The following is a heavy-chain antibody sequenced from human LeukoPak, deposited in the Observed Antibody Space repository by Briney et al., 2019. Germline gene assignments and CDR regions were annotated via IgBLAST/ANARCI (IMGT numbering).Heavy chain of an antibody. Sequence: SGPTLVKPTQTFTLTCTFSGFSLSTSGVGVGWIRQPPGKALEWLALIYWDDDKRYSPSLKSRLTITKDTSKNQVVLTMTNMDPVDTATYYCAHRREQWPWGSLFDYWGQGTLVTVSS. CDR3: AHRREQWPWGSLFDY. D-gene: IGHD6-19*01. J-gene: IGHJ4*02. CDR2: IYWDDDK. V-gene: IGHV2-5*02. CDR1: GFSLSTSGVG.